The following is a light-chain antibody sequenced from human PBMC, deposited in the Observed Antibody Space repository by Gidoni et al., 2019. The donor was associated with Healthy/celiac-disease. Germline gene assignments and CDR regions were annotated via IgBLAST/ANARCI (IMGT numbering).Light chain of an antibody. CDR3: QSYDSSLSGVV. CDR2: GNS. Sequence: QSVLTQPPSVSGAPGQRVPISCTGSSSNSGAGYDVPWYQQLPGTAPKLLIYGNSNRPSGVPDRFSGSKSGTSASLAITGLQAEDEADYYCQSYDSSLSGVVFGGGTKLTVL. J-gene: IGLJ2*01. CDR1: SSNSGAGYD. V-gene: IGLV1-40*01.